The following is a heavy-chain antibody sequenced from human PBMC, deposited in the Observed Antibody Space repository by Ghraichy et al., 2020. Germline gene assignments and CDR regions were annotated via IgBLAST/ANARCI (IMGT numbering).Heavy chain of an antibody. CDR1: GLNFADCA. CDR3: SVDREYRTSSGDFGKYFDL. V-gene: IGHV3-49*04. Sequence: GGSLRLSCTTSGLNFADCAMSWVRQAPGKGLEWVGFITSNTYGGTTAYASSVKGRFTISRDDSKSIAYLQMNSLKSDDTALYYCSVDREYRTSSGDFGKYFDLWGRGTQVSVSS. J-gene: IGHJ2*01. D-gene: IGHD6-6*01. CDR2: ITSNTYGGTT.